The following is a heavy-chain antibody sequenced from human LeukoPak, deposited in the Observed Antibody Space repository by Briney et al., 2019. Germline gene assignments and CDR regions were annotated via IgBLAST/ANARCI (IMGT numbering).Heavy chain of an antibody. J-gene: IGHJ4*02. CDR3: AHSRSLDSGYGSGVFDY. Sequence: KGSGPTLVNPTQTLTLTCTFSGFSLSTSGVGVGWIRQPPGKALEWLALIYWNDDKRYSPSLKSRLTITKDTSKNQVVLTMTNMDPVDTATYYCAHSRSLDSGYGSGVFDYWGQGTLVTVSS. CDR1: GFSLSTSGVG. CDR2: IYWNDDK. D-gene: IGHD5-12*01. V-gene: IGHV2-5*01.